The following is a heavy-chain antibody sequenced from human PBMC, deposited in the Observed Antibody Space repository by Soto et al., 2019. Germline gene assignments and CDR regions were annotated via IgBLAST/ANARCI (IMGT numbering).Heavy chain of an antibody. CDR2: ISAYNGNT. J-gene: IGHJ1*01. Sequence: ASVKVSCRASGYTFTSYGISWVRQAPGQGLEWMGWISAYNGNTNYAQKLQGRVTMTTDTSTSTAYMELRSLRSDDTAVYYCARDRIAAAGPPEYFQHWGQGTLVTVSS. CDR3: ARDRIAAAGPPEYFQH. D-gene: IGHD6-13*01. V-gene: IGHV1-18*01. CDR1: GYTFTSYG.